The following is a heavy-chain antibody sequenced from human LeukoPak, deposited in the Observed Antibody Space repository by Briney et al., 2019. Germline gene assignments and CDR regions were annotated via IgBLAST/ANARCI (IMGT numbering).Heavy chain of an antibody. J-gene: IGHJ3*02. CDR3: ARVSYYDSSGLGAFDI. D-gene: IGHD3-22*01. V-gene: IGHV3-23*01. CDR2: ISGSGGST. CDR1: GFTFSSYG. Sequence: GGTLRLSCAASGFTFSSYGMSWVRQAPGKGLEWVSAISGSGGSTYYADSVKGRFTISRDNAKNSLYLQMNSLRAEDKAVYYCARVSYYDSSGLGAFDIWGQGTMVTVSS.